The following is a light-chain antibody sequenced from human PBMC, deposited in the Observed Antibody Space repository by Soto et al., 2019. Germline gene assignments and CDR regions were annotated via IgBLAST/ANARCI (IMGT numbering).Light chain of an antibody. CDR3: QHLNYYPYT. V-gene: IGKV1-9*01. J-gene: IGKJ2*01. CDR2: GAF. Sequence: DIQLTQSPSFLSAAVGDRVTIICRARQDISNYLAWYQQKPGKAPKLLIFGAFTLQSGVPSRFSGSGSGTEFTLTISSLQPEDFAIYYCQHLNYYPYTFGQGTKLEIK. CDR1: QDISNY.